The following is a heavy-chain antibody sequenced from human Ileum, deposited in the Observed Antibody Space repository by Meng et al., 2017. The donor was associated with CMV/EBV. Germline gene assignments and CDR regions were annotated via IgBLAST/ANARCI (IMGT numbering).Heavy chain of an antibody. J-gene: IGHJ3*02. CDR1: GGTFSSYA. CDR3: ARPRARNIVVVPADDAFDI. D-gene: IGHD2-2*01. V-gene: IGHV1-69*05. Sequence: SVKVFCKASGGTFSSYAISWVRQAPGQGLEWMGGIIPIFGTANYAQKFQGRVTITTDESTSTAYMELSSLRSEDTAVYYCARPRARNIVVVPADDAFDIWGQGTMVTVSS. CDR2: IIPIFGTA.